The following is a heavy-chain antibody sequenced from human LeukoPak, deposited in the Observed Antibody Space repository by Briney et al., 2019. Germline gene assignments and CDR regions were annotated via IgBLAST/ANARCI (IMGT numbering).Heavy chain of an antibody. CDR2: IHYSGST. Sequence: SETLSLTCTVSGGSISSYYWSWIRQPPGKGLEWIGYIHYSGSTNYNPSLKSRVTISVDTSKNQFSLKLSSVTAADTAVYYCARVSSSWYPYFDYWGQGTLVTVSS. CDR1: GGSISSYY. CDR3: ARVSSSWYPYFDY. J-gene: IGHJ4*02. V-gene: IGHV4-59*01. D-gene: IGHD6-13*01.